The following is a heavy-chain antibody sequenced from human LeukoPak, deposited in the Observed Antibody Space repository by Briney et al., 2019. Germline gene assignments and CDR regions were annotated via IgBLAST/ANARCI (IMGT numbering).Heavy chain of an antibody. J-gene: IGHJ4*02. CDR1: GGSISSSSYY. V-gene: IGHV4-39*07. D-gene: IGHD2-15*01. CDR3: ARSEGQPGGSCPCDY. Sequence: PSETLSLTCTVSGGSISSSSYYWGWIRQPPGKGLEWIGSIYYSGSTYYNPSLKSRVTISVDTSKNQFSLKLSSVTAADTAVYCCARSEGQPGGSCPCDYGGQGTLVTASS. CDR2: IYYSGST.